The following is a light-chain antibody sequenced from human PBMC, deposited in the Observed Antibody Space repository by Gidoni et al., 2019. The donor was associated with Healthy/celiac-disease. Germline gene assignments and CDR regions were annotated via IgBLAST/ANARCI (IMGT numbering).Light chain of an antibody. V-gene: IGKV1-9*01. J-gene: IGKJ4*01. CDR2: AAS. CDR1: QGISSY. Sequence: QLAPSPSSLFASVGDSVTITCRASQGISSYLAWYQQNPGKAPKLLIYAASSWQSGVPSRFSGSGSGTDFTLTISSLQPEDFATYYCLQRNSYPLTFXGXTRVEIK. CDR3: LQRNSYPLT.